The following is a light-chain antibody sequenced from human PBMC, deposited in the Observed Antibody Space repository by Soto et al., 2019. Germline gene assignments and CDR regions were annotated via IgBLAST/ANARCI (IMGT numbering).Light chain of an antibody. V-gene: IGKV1-9*01. CDR2: AAS. Sequence: DIQLTQSPSFLSASVGDRVTITCRASQGISSYLAWYQQKPGKAPKLLIYAASTLQSGVPSRFSGSGSGTEVNPTISSLQPEDFATYYWQQLNSYPLTFGGGTKVESK. CDR1: QGISSY. J-gene: IGKJ4*01. CDR3: QQLNSYPLT.